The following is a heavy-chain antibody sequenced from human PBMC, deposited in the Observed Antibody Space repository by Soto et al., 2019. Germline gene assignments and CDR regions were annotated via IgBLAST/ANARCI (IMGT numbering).Heavy chain of an antibody. V-gene: IGHV3-74*02. CDR2: INSDGSVS. CDR1: GFTFSNYW. Sequence: EVQLVESGGGLVQPGGSLRLSCAASGFTFSNYWMYWVRQAPGKGLEWVSRINSDGSVSSHADSVRGRLTISRDNGKNSLYLHMDSLRAEDTAVYFCARGECVGGTCYSLAGSFYYYMDVWGKGTTVTVFS. CDR3: ARGECVGGTCYSLAGSFYYYMDV. J-gene: IGHJ6*03. D-gene: IGHD2-15*01.